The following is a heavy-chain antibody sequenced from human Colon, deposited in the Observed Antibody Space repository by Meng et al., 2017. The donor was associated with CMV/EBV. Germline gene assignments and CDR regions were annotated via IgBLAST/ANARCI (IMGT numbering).Heavy chain of an antibody. D-gene: IGHD3-9*01. J-gene: IGHJ6*02. CDR3: AKAYDILTSRGLDV. CDR2: IRYDGSDQ. Sequence: GESLKISCAASGFTFSTYGIHWVRQAPGQGLGWLSFIRYDGSDQYYADSVKGRFTLSRDNSQNTLYLQMNGLRVDDSAVYYCAKAYDILTSRGLDVWGQGTTVTVSS. CDR1: GFTFSTYG. V-gene: IGHV3-30*02.